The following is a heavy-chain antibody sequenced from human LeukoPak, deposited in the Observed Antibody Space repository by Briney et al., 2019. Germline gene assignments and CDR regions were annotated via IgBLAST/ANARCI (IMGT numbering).Heavy chain of an antibody. D-gene: IGHD3-22*01. CDR2: IYYSGST. J-gene: IGHJ4*02. CDR1: GGSISSSSYY. V-gene: IGHV4-39*01. CDR3: ATSRGYYDSSGYYVHTFDY. Sequence: KPSETLSLTCTVSGGSISSSSYYWGWIRQPPGEGLEWIGSIYYSGSTYYNPSLKSRVTISVDTSKNQFSLKLSSVTAADTAVYYCATSRGYYDSSGYYVHTFDYWGQGTLVTVSS.